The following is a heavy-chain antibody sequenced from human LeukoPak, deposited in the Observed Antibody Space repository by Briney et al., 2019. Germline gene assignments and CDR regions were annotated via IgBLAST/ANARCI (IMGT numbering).Heavy chain of an antibody. V-gene: IGHV5-51*01. Sequence: GKSLKISCKGSGYRFTSYWIGWVRQMPGQGLEWTGLTYPDDSDTRYSPSFQGQVTISADKSISTAYLQWSSLRASDTAMYYCARRLTPVDYWGQGTLVTVSS. CDR2: TYPDDSDT. CDR1: GYRFTSYW. CDR3: ARRLTPVDY. D-gene: IGHD2-21*01. J-gene: IGHJ4*02.